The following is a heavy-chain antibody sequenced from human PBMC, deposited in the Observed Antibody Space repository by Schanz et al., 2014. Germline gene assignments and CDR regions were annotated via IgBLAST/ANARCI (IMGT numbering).Heavy chain of an antibody. CDR1: GFTLSSYA. CDR2: ISGSGGST. CDR3: AKQIHYDILTVTRN. J-gene: IGHJ4*02. D-gene: IGHD3-9*01. Sequence: VQLVESGGGVVQPGRSLRLSCAAYGFTLSSYAMHWVRQAPGKGLEWVSAISGSGGSTYYADSVKGRFTISRDNSKNTLYLQMNSLRAEDTAVYYCAKQIHYDILTVTRNWGQGTLVTVSS. V-gene: IGHV3-23*04.